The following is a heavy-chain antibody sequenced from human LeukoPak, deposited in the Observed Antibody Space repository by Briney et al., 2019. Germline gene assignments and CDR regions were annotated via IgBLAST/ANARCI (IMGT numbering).Heavy chain of an antibody. J-gene: IGHJ4*02. D-gene: IGHD3-22*01. CDR2: INSNSGAT. Sequence: GASVKVSCKASGYTFTGYYMHWVRQAPGQGLDWMGWINSNSGATNYAQKFPGRVTMTRDTSISTAYMELSRLTSDDTAVYYCARDVGHITMIVVVSGPYDYWGQGTLVTVSS. CDR3: ARDVGHITMIVVVSGPYDY. CDR1: GYTFTGYY. V-gene: IGHV1-2*02.